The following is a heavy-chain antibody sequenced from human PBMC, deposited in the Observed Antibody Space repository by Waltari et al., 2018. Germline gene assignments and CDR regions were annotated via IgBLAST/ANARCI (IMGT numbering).Heavy chain of an antibody. CDR3: ARHYADNFWSGQGHFDP. V-gene: IGHV4-39*01. Sequence: QLQLHESGPGLVKPSETLSLTCTVSAGSISSSSYYWGWIRQPPGKGLEWIGSIYFGGTTYYNPSLKSRVTISLDTSKNQFSLKLTSVTAADTSVYYCARHYADNFWSGQGHFDPWGQGTLVTVSS. J-gene: IGHJ5*02. CDR2: IYFGGTT. D-gene: IGHD3-3*01. CDR1: AGSISSSSYY.